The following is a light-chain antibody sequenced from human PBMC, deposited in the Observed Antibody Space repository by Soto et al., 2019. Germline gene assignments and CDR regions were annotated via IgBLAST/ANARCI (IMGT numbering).Light chain of an antibody. CDR2: DAS. CDR1: QSVRSK. Sequence: EIVMTQSPATLSVSPGERATLSCRASQSVRSKLAWYQQKPGQAPRLLIYDASTRAPGVPARFSGSGSGTEFTLALGSLQSEDCAAYSCQHYNNWPAFGKGTKVDI. V-gene: IGKV3-15*01. CDR3: QHYNNWPA. J-gene: IGKJ1*01.